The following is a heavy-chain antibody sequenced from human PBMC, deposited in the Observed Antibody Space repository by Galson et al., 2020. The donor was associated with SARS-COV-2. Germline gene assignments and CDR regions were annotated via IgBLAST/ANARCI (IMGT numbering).Heavy chain of an antibody. D-gene: IGHD6-19*01. J-gene: IGHJ6*02. CDR1: GFTFSSYA. Sequence: QLGESLKISCAASGFTFSSYAMHWVRQAPGKGLEWVAVISYDGSNKYYADSVKGRFTISRDNSKNTLYLQMNSLRAEDTAVYYCARDASSSGWYGDYDDGMDFWGQGTTVTVSS. CDR2: ISYDGSNK. CDR3: ARDASSSGWYGDYDDGMDF. V-gene: IGHV3-30*04.